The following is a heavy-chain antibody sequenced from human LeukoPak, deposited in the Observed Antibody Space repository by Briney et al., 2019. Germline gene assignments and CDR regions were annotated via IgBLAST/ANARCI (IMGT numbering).Heavy chain of an antibody. CDR1: GGSFSGYY. Sequence: SETLSLTCAVYGGSFSGYYWSWIRQPPGKGLEWIGEINHSGSTYYNPSLKSRVTISVDTSKNQFSLKLSSVTAADTAVYYCARNSPSSGWYFDYWGQGTLVTVSS. D-gene: IGHD6-19*01. CDR3: ARNSPSSGWYFDY. CDR2: INHSGST. V-gene: IGHV4-34*01. J-gene: IGHJ4*02.